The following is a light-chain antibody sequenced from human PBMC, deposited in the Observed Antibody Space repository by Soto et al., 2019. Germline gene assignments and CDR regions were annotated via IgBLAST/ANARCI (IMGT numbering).Light chain of an antibody. J-gene: IGKJ1*01. CDR1: QSVSSSH. CDR3: QQYGSSLRT. Sequence: EIVLTQSPGTLSLSPGERATLSCRASQSVSSSHLAWYQQKPGQAPRLLIYGASSRATGIPDRFSGRGSGTDFSLTISRLESEDFAVYYCQQYGSSLRTFGQGTKVEIK. CDR2: GAS. V-gene: IGKV3-20*01.